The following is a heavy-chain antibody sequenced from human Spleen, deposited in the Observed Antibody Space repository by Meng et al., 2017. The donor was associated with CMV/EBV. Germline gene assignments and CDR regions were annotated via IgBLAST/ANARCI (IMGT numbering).Heavy chain of an antibody. Sequence: GESLKISCAASGFTFSDYGMHWVRQAPGKGLEWVAFTRYDGSNKNYADSVKGRFTISRDNSKSTLYLQLNSLRPEDTALYYCARGKGRRFLEWLLLSHWGQGTLVTVSS. CDR2: TRYDGSNK. V-gene: IGHV3-30*02. J-gene: IGHJ4*02. CDR1: GFTFSDYG. D-gene: IGHD3-3*01. CDR3: ARGKGRRFLEWLLLSH.